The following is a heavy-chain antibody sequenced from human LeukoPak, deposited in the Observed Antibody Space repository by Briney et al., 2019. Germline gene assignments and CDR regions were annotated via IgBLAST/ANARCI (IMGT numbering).Heavy chain of an antibody. CDR3: AWGHYYYYMDV. CDR2: IYYSGST. D-gene: IGHD3-16*01. Sequence: SETLSLTCTVSGGSISNYYWNWIRQPPGKGLEWIGYIYYSGSTNYNPSLKSRVTISVDTSKNQFSLKLSSVTAADTAVYYCAWGHYYYYMDVWGKGTTVTVSS. CDR1: GGSISNYY. V-gene: IGHV4-59*01. J-gene: IGHJ6*03.